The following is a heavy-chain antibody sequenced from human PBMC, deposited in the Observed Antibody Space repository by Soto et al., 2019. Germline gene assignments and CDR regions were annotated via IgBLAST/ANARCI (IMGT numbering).Heavy chain of an antibody. Sequence: LSLTCAASGFTFSSYAMSWVRQAPGKGLEWVSAISGSGGSTYYADSVKGRFTISRDNSKNTLYLQMNSLRAEDTAVYYCAKAVFNSSGFVYYGMDVWGQGTTVTVSS. V-gene: IGHV3-23*01. J-gene: IGHJ6*02. CDR2: ISGSGGST. D-gene: IGHD6-19*01. CDR1: GFTFSSYA. CDR3: AKAVFNSSGFVYYGMDV.